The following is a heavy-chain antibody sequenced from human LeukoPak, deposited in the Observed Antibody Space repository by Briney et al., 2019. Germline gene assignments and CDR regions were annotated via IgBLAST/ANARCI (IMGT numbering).Heavy chain of an antibody. CDR1: GGSISSSSYY. J-gene: IGHJ5*02. V-gene: IGHV4-39*07. CDR2: IYYSGST. Sequence: SETLSLTCTVSGGSISSSSYYWGWIRQPPGKGLEWIGSIYYSGSTYYNPSLKSRVTISVDTSKNQFSLKLSSVTAADTAVYYCAREGNDWSSGYDSNWFDPWGQGTLVTVSS. D-gene: IGHD5-12*01. CDR3: AREGNDWSSGYDSNWFDP.